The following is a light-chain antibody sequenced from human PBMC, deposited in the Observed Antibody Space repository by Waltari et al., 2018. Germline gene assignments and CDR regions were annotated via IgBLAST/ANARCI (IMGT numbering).Light chain of an antibody. CDR2: GAS. V-gene: IGKV3-15*01. J-gene: IGKJ1*01. CDR1: QGIHSD. CDR3: QQSKIWPA. Sequence: EIVMTQSPATLSVSPGEGATLSCRASQGIHSDLAWYQHKPCQAPRLLIYGASTRAAGVPASFSGSGSGTQFTLTISRLQSEDFGVYYCQQSKIWPAFGQGTKVEIK.